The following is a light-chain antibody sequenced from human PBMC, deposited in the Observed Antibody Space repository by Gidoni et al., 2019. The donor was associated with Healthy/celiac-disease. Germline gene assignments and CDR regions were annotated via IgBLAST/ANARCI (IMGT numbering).Light chain of an antibody. Sequence: EIVLTPSPATMSVSPGERAPLSSRASQSVSSNLAWYQQKPGQAPRLLIYGASTSATGIPARFSGSGSGTEFTLTISSLQSEDFAVYYCQQYNNWPRTFXQXTKVEIK. CDR2: GAS. CDR3: QQYNNWPRT. CDR1: QSVSSN. J-gene: IGKJ1*01. V-gene: IGKV3-15*01.